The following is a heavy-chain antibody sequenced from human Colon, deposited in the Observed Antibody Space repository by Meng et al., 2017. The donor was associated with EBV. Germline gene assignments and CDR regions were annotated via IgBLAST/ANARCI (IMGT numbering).Heavy chain of an antibody. J-gene: IGHJ4*02. V-gene: IGHV4-31*03. CDR3: TTLYGDSIS. CDR1: GGSFSSGGYY. Sequence: QLQLQESGPGLVKPSPXLSLTCTVSGGSFSSGGYYWTWIRPHPGKGLEWFGHIYYSGSTFYNPSLKRRVIISIDTSKNQFSLNLRSVTAADTAVYYCTTLYGDSISWGQGTLVTVSS. CDR2: IYYSGST. D-gene: IGHD4-17*01.